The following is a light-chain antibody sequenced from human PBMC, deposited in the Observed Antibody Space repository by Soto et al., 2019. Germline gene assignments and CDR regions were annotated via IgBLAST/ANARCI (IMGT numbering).Light chain of an antibody. V-gene: IGKV3-20*01. J-gene: IGKJ1*01. CDR1: RRISSY. Sequence: ETVLTQSPATLSLSPGDRATLSCRASRRISSYLAWYQQKAGQAPRLLIYTASNRATGIPDKISGSGSGTDFTLTISRLEPEDFAVYYCQQYGSSPWTSGQGTKVDI. CDR2: TAS. CDR3: QQYGSSPWT.